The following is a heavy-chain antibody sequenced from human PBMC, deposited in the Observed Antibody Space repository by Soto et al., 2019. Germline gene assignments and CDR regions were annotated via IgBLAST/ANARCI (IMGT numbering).Heavy chain of an antibody. CDR2: INTGNSNT. CDR1: GYTFTSYA. V-gene: IGHV1-3*04. CDR3: ARDLGSVEALGY. J-gene: IGHJ4*02. Sequence: QVQLLQSGAEVKKPGASVKVSCKTSGYTFTSYAMHWVRQAPGQRLEWMGWINTGNSNTKYSQKFQGRVTITRVTSASTAYMELSSLRSEDTAVYYCARDLGSVEALGYWGQGTPVTVSS. D-gene: IGHD2-15*01.